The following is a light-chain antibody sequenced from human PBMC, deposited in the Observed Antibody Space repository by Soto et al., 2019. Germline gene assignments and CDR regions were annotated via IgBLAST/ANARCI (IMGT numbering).Light chain of an antibody. CDR3: QQRSNWPPIN. CDR2: DTS. J-gene: IGKJ5*01. V-gene: IGKV3-11*01. Sequence: EIVLTQSPATLSLSPGEIATLSCSASQSVNSFLAWYQQKPGQAPRLLIYDTSSRATGIPARFSGSGSGTDFTLTISSLEPEDFAVYYCQQRSNWPPINFGQGTRLEIK. CDR1: QSVNSF.